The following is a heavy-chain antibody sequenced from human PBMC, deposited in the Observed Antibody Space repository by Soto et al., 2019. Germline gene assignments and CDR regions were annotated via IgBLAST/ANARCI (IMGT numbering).Heavy chain of an antibody. Sequence: SETLSLTCSVSGGSISANRYYWGCIRQSTGKGLGWIGSIYYIGRTYNNPSLESGVTVYGETSKNEVSLRLSSVVGADTAVYYCAGHLDRRGDGWLDPWGQGVVVTVSS. V-gene: IGHV4-39*01. CDR3: AGHLDRRGDGWLDP. J-gene: IGHJ5*02. CDR2: IYYIGRT. CDR1: GGSISANRYY. D-gene: IGHD3-22*01.